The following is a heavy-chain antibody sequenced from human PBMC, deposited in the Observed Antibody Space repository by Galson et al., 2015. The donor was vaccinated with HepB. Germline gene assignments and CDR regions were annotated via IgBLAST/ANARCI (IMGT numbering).Heavy chain of an antibody. J-gene: IGHJ5*02. Sequence: LRLSCAASGFTFSSYAMSWIRQPPGKGLEWIGYIYYSGSTNYNPSLKSRVTISVDTSKNQFSLELSSVTAADTAVYYCVRDRRSYNWNDVPWFDPWGQGTLVTVSS. CDR1: GFTFSSYA. D-gene: IGHD1-20*01. CDR2: IYYSGST. V-gene: IGHV4-59*01. CDR3: VRDRRSYNWNDVPWFDP.